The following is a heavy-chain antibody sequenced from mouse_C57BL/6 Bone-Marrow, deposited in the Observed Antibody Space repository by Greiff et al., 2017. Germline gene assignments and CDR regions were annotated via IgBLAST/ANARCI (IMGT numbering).Heavy chain of an antibody. CDR2: SRNKANDYTT. CDR3: ARDAGYYGSSYDWYFDV. V-gene: IGHV7-1*01. Sequence: EVKLMESGGGLVQSGRSLRLSCATSGFTFSDFYMEWVRQAPGKGLEWIAASRNKANDYTTEYSASVKGRFIVSRDTSRSILYLQMNALRAEDTAMYYCARDAGYYGSSYDWYFDVWGTGTTVTVSS. CDR1: GFTFSDFY. D-gene: IGHD1-1*01. J-gene: IGHJ1*03.